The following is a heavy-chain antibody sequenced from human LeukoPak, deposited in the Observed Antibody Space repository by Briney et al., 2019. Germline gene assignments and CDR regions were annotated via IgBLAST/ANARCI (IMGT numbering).Heavy chain of an antibody. CDR2: IRQDGDTK. V-gene: IGHV3-7*03. CDR1: GFTFTTYA. Sequence: GGSLRLSCAASGFTFTTYAMTWVRQAPGKGLEWVANIRQDGDTKYYVDSVKGRFTISRDNAMNSLYLQMNSLRAEDTATYYCARSLPYGTTWYGRSDFWDQGTLVTVSS. CDR3: ARSLPYGTTWYGRSDF. J-gene: IGHJ4*02. D-gene: IGHD6-13*01.